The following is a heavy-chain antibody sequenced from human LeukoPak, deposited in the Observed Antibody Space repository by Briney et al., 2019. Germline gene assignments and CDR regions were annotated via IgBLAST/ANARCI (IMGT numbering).Heavy chain of an antibody. D-gene: IGHD3-10*01. CDR2: IYNSGRT. V-gene: IGHV4-31*03. Sequence: SETLSLTCTVSGGSISSGAYYWSWIRQNPGKGLAWIGHIYNSGRTHYNPSLKSRVSISGDTSKNQFSLKLYSVTAADAAVYYCARVTYYYDSGSYPIKAFDYWGQGTLVTVSS. CDR1: GGSISSGAYY. J-gene: IGHJ4*02. CDR3: ARVTYYYDSGSYPIKAFDY.